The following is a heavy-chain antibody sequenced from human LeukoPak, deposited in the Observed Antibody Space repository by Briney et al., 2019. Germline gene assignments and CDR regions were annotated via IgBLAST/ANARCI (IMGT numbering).Heavy chain of an antibody. CDR1: RFTFSSYE. CDR2: ISSSGSTI. V-gene: IGHV3-48*03. D-gene: IGHD3-10*01. CDR3: ARGKSTMVRRVINNIRFDP. Sequence: GGSLRLSCAASRFTFSSYEMNWGRDAPGKGLGRASYISSSGSTIYYADSVKGRFTISRDNAKNSLYLQMNSLRAEDTAVYYCARGKSTMVRRVINNIRFDPWGQGTLVTVSS. J-gene: IGHJ5*02.